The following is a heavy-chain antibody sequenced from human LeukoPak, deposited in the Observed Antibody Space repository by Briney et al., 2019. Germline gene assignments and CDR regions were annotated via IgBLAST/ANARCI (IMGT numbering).Heavy chain of an antibody. D-gene: IGHD4-23*01. Sequence: GWSSTLSCAASGFPRSRNYSSSVRQPPGKGMKWVSVIYSGGSTYYADSVKGRFTISRDNSKNTLYLQMNSLRAEDTAVYYCARVDNGGNPPLYYYYGMDVWGQGTTVTVSS. CDR2: IYSGGST. V-gene: IGHV3-53*01. J-gene: IGHJ6*02. CDR3: ARVDNGGNPPLYYYYGMDV. CDR1: GFPRSRNY.